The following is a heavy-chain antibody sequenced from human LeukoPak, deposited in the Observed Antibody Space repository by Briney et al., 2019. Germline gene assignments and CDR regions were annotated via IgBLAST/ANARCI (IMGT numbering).Heavy chain of an antibody. CDR1: GFTFSSYW. CDR2: IKQDGSEK. Sequence: GGSLRLSCAASGFTFSSYWMSWVRQAPGKGLEWVANIKQDGSEKYYVDSVKGRFTISRDNAKNSLYLQMNSLRAEDTAVYYCASWQQLVTGPPFYYYYMDVWGKGTTVTVSS. CDR3: ASWQQLVTGPPFYYYYMDV. D-gene: IGHD6-13*01. J-gene: IGHJ6*03. V-gene: IGHV3-7*01.